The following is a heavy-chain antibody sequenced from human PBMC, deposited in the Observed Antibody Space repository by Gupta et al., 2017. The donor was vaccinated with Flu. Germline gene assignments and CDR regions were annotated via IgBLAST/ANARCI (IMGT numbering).Heavy chain of an antibody. CDR1: GFTFSSYE. J-gene: IGHJ4*02. CDR2: ISNSGNTK. Sequence: EVQLVESGGGLVQPGGSLRLSCAASGFTFSSYEMNWVRQAPGKGLEWLSYISNSGNTKYYADSVKGRFSISRDNAKNSLYLQMNSLRAEDTAVYFCARDSVPTSYTNSFDYWGQGTLVTVSS. V-gene: IGHV3-48*03. CDR3: ARDSVPTSYTNSFDY. D-gene: IGHD3-16*01.